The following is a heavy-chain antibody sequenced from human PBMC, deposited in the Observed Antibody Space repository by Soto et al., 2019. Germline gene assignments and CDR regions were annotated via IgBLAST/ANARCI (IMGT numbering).Heavy chain of an antibody. CDR3: ARSALYYDFWSGYYPFWFDP. V-gene: IGHV4-59*01. D-gene: IGHD3-3*01. CDR1: GGSISSYY. Sequence: SETLSLTCTVSGGSISSYYWSWIRQPPGKGLEWIGYIYYSGSTNYNPSLKSRVTISVDTSKNQFSLKLSSLTAADTAVYYCARSALYYDFWSGYYPFWFDPWGQGTLVTVSS. J-gene: IGHJ5*02. CDR2: IYYSGST.